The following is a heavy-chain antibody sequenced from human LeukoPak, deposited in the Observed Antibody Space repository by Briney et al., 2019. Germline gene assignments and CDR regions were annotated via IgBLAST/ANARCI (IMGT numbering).Heavy chain of an antibody. Sequence: GGSLRLSCAASGFTFTSYSMNWVRQAPGKGLEWVSTISGGGGSTYYADSVKGRFTISRDNSKNTLYLQMNSLRAEDTAVYYCAKGGKWDVTPFDYWGQGTLVTVSS. CDR1: GFTFTSYS. CDR3: AKGGKWDVTPFDY. CDR2: ISGGGGST. J-gene: IGHJ4*02. V-gene: IGHV3-23*01. D-gene: IGHD1-26*01.